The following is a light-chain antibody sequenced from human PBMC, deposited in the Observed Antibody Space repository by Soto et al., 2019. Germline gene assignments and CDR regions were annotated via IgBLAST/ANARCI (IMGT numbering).Light chain of an antibody. V-gene: IGKV3-11*01. Sequence: EIVLTQSPATLSLSPGERATLSCRASQSVSSYLVWYQQKPGQAPRLLIYDASNRATGIPARFSGSGSGTDFTLNISSLGPEDFAVYYCQQRSNWPRTFGQGPKVEIK. CDR2: DAS. CDR1: QSVSSY. J-gene: IGKJ1*01. CDR3: QQRSNWPRT.